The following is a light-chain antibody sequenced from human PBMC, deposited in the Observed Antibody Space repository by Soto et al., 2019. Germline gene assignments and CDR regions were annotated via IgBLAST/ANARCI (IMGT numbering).Light chain of an antibody. CDR3: AAWDDSLSAWV. CDR1: SSNIGNNF. CDR2: RND. J-gene: IGLJ3*02. V-gene: IGLV1-47*01. Sequence: QAVVNQAPSASGTPGQRVTISCSGGSSNIGNNFVYWYQHLPGTAPKLLVFRNDQRPSGVPDRFSGSKSGISASLAISGLRSEDEADYYCAAWDDSLSAWVFGGGTKLTVL.